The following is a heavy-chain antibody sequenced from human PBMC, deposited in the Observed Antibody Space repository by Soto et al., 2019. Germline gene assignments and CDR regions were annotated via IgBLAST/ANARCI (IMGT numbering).Heavy chain of an antibody. Sequence: QVQLQESGPGLVKPSETLSLTCTVSGGSISSYYWSWIRQPPGKGLEWIGYIYYSGSTNYNPSLKSRVTISVDTSKNQFSLKLSSVNAADTAVYYCARDGYSRYAFDIWGQGTMVTVSS. J-gene: IGHJ3*02. CDR3: ARDGYSRYAFDI. V-gene: IGHV4-59*12. CDR1: GGSISSYY. CDR2: IYYSGST. D-gene: IGHD4-4*01.